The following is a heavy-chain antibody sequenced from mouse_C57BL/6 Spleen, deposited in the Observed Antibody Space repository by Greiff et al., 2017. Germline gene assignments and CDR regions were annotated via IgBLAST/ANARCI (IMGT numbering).Heavy chain of an antibody. J-gene: IGHJ3*01. V-gene: IGHV1-69*01. Sequence: QVQLQQPGAELVKPGASVKLSCKASGYTFTSYWMHWVKQRPGQGLEWIGEIDPSDSYPNYNQKFKGKSTLTVDKSSSTAYMQLSSLTSEDSAVYYCATNWSFFAYWGQGTLVTVSA. CDR1: GYTFTSYW. CDR2: IDPSDSYP. CDR3: ATNWSFFAY. D-gene: IGHD4-1*02.